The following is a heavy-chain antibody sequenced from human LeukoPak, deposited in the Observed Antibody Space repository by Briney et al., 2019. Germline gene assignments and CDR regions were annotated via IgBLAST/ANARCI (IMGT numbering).Heavy chain of an antibody. CDR1: GGTFSSYA. CDR3: ARELRPPQYFDY. V-gene: IGHV1-69*13. D-gene: IGHD2-21*02. CDR2: IIPIFGTA. Sequence: SVKVSRKASGGTFSSYAISWVRQAPGQGLEWMGGIIPIFGTANYAQKFQGRVTITADESTSTAYMELSSLRSEDTAVYYCARELRPPQYFDYWGQGTLVTVSS. J-gene: IGHJ4*02.